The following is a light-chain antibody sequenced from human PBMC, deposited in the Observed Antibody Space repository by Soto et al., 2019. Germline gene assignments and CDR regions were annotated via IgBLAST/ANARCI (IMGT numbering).Light chain of an antibody. CDR3: QQSYSTLRT. Sequence: DIQMTQSPSSLSASVGDRVTITCRASQSISSYLNWYQQKPGKAPKLLIYAACSLQSGVPSRFSGSGSGTDFTLTISSLKPEDFATYYSQQSYSTLRTFGQGTKVEIK. J-gene: IGKJ1*01. CDR2: AAC. V-gene: IGKV1-39*01. CDR1: QSISSY.